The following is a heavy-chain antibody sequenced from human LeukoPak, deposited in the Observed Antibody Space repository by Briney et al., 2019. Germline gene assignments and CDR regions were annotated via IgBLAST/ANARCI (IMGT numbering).Heavy chain of an antibody. Sequence: GGSLRLSCAASGFTFSSYGMHWVRQAPGKGLEWVAFIRYDGSNKYYADSVKGRFTISRDNSKNTLYLQMNSLRAEDTAVYYCAKDYSRSGYSHFDYWGQGTLVTVSS. CDR2: IRYDGSNK. D-gene: IGHD3-3*01. J-gene: IGHJ4*02. CDR1: GFTFSSYG. V-gene: IGHV3-30*02. CDR3: AKDYSRSGYSHFDY.